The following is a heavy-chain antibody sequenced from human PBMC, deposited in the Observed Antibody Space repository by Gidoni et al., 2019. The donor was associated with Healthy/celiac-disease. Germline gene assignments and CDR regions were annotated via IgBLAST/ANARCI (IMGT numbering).Heavy chain of an antibody. D-gene: IGHD4-17*01. J-gene: IGHJ4*02. CDR2: ISWNSGSI. CDR3: AKDAGYGDYLAYFDY. CDR1: GFHFADYA. Sequence: EVQLVESGGGLVQHGRSLGLSCAASGFHFADYAMHWVRQAPGKGLEWFSGISWNSGSIGYADSVKGRFTISRDNVKNSLYLQMNSLRAEDTALYYCAKDAGYGDYLAYFDYWGQGTLVTVSS. V-gene: IGHV3-9*01.